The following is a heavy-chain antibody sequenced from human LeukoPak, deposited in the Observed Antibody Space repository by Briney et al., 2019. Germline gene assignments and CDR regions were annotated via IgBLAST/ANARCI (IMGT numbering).Heavy chain of an antibody. V-gene: IGHV3-30*04. CDR2: ISYDGSNK. Sequence: GGSLRLSCAASGFTFSSYAMHWVRQAPGKGLEWMSVISYDGSNKYFAESVKGRFTMSRDNSKNTLYVQMNSLRPEDTAVYYCARGHTLWGQGTLVTVSS. CDR3: ARGHTL. CDR1: GFTFSSYA. J-gene: IGHJ4*02. D-gene: IGHD2-2*02.